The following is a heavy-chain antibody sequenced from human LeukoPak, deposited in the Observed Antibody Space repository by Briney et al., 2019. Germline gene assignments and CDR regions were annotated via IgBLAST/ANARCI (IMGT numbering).Heavy chain of an antibody. CDR2: VYNSGST. Sequence: SETLSLTCTVSGGSISSYFWTWIRQPAGKGLEWIGRVYNSGSTNYNPSLKSRVTMSLDTSNNQFSLKLTSVTAADTAVYYCARAGTPGPIFDYWGQGILVTVSS. D-gene: IGHD1/OR15-1a*01. CDR3: ARAGTPGPIFDY. CDR1: GGSISSYF. J-gene: IGHJ4*02. V-gene: IGHV4-4*07.